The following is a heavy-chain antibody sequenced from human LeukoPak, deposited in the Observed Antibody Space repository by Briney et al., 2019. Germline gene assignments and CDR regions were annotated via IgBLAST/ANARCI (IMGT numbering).Heavy chain of an antibody. J-gene: IGHJ4*02. CDR3: AKQLGYCSDGSCYFPY. CDR1: GFTFSSSA. D-gene: IGHD2-15*01. Sequence: GESLRLSCAASGFTFSSSAMSWVRQAPGKGLEWVSAISNNGGYTYYADSVQGRFTISRDNSKSTLCLQMNNLRAEDAAVYYCAKQLGYCSDGSCYFPYWGQGTLVTVSS. V-gene: IGHV3-23*01. CDR2: ISNNGGYT.